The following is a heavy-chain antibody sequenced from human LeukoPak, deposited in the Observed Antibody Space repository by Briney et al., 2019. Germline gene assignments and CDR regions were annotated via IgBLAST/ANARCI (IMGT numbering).Heavy chain of an antibody. V-gene: IGHV4-34*04. J-gene: IGHJ4*02. CDR3: ARGNGYYCWTWHY. Sequence: PSETLSLTCAVYGGPFSGYYWSWIRQPPGKGLEWIGEINHSGSTNNNPSLESRGTISVDTSNNQFSLKFSSVTPEHTGEYDRARGNGYYCWTWHYGGQGTLVSVPS. CDR2: INHSGST. CDR1: GGPFSGYY. D-gene: IGHD3-22*01.